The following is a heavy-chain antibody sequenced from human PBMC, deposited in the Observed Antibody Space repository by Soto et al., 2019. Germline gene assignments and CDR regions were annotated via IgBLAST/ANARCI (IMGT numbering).Heavy chain of an antibody. CDR1: GGTFSSYA. J-gene: IGHJ6*02. V-gene: IGHV1-69*13. CDR3: ARAPPARFSNYYYYGMDV. Sequence: SVKVSCKASGGTFSSYAISWVRQAPGQGLEWMGGIIPIFGTANYAQKFQGRVTITADESTSTAYMELSSLRSEDTAVYYCARAPPARFSNYYYYGMDVSGQGTTVTVSS. CDR2: IIPIFGTA.